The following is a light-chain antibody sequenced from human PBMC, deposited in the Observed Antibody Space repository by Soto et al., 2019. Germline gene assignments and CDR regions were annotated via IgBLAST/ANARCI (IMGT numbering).Light chain of an antibody. V-gene: IGLV2-8*01. CDR1: TSDIGGYNY. CDR3: SSHGGNSPYV. Sequence: QSALTQPPSASGSPGQSVAISCTGTTSDIGGYNYVSWYQQHPGKAPKLMIYEVNKRPSGVPDRFSGSTSGNTASLTVSGLQAEDEADYYCSSHGGNSPYVFGTGTKLTVL. J-gene: IGLJ1*01. CDR2: EVN.